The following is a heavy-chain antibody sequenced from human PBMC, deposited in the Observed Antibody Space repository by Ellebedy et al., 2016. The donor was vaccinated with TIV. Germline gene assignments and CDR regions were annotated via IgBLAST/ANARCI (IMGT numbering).Heavy chain of an antibody. CDR2: IYSGGAT. CDR1: AFTLRTYE. Sequence: GESLKISCTASAFTLRTYEMNWVRQPPGKGLEWVSLIYSGGATYYADPVKARFTSSRDKSTNTLHLQMDNLSAEDTAVYYCATFNWGSDYFEDWGQGTLVTVSS. V-gene: IGHV3-53*01. D-gene: IGHD7-27*01. J-gene: IGHJ4*02. CDR3: ATFNWGSDYFED.